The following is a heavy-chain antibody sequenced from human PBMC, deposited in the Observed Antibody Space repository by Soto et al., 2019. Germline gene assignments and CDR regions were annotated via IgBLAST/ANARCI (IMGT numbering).Heavy chain of an antibody. CDR3: ARELAAAGAYYYGMDV. D-gene: IGHD6-13*01. V-gene: IGHV1-2*04. CDR2: INPNSGGT. CDR1: GYTFTGYY. J-gene: IGHJ6*02. Sequence: EASVKVSCKASGYTFTGYYMHWVRQAPGQGLEWMGWINPNSGGTNYAQKFQGWVTMTRDTSISTAYMELSRLRSDDTAVYYCARELAAAGAYYYGMDVWGQGTTVTVSS.